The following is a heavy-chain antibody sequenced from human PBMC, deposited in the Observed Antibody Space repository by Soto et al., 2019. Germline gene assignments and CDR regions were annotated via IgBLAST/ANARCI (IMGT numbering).Heavy chain of an antibody. CDR2: ISYDGSNK. CDR3: ARAYEGDYFDY. CDR1: GFTLSSYA. D-gene: IGHD3-16*01. Sequence: PGXSLRLSCAASGFTLSSYALHWFRQAPGKGLQWVAVISYDGSNKYYADSVKGRFTISRDNSKNTLYLQMNSLRAEDTAVYYCARAYEGDYFDYWGQGTLVTVSS. V-gene: IGHV3-30-3*01. J-gene: IGHJ4*02.